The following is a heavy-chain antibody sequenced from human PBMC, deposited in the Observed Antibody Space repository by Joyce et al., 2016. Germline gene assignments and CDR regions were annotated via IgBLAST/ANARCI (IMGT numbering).Heavy chain of an antibody. Sequence: QVQLVESGGGVVQPGTSLRLSCEASSSTISDYGMHWVRQAPGKGLEWVAIIWKDGGLKYYADSVQGRFTISRDNSKNTLYLEMNSLRGEDTAVYYCTRDGGSNGWYSEDWGQGTLVTVS. CDR2: IWKDGGLK. V-gene: IGHV3-33*01. D-gene: IGHD6-19*01. CDR1: SSTISDYG. J-gene: IGHJ4*02. CDR3: TRDGGSNGWYSED.